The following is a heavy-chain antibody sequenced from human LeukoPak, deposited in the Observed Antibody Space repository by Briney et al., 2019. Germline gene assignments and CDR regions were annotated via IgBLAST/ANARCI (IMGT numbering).Heavy chain of an antibody. Sequence: GASVKVSCKASGYTFTGYYMHWVRQAPGQGLEWMGWINPNSGGTNYAQKFQGRVTMTRDTSISTAYMELSRLRSDDTAVYYCARDLYYYGSGSPTNWFDPWGQGTLVTVSS. CDR3: ARDLYYYGSGSPTNWFDP. J-gene: IGHJ5*02. CDR1: GYTFTGYY. V-gene: IGHV1-2*02. CDR2: INPNSGGT. D-gene: IGHD3-10*01.